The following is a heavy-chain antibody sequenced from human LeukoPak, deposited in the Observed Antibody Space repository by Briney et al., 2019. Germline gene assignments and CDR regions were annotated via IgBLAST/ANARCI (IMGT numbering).Heavy chain of an antibody. CDR3: ARVGAGQYYYYYYMDV. V-gene: IGHV4-34*01. CDR1: GGSFSGYY. Sequence: SETLSLTCAVYGGSFSGYYWSWIRQPPGKGLEWIGEINHSGSTNYNPSLKSRVTISVDTSKNQFSLKLSSVTAADTAVYYCARVGAGQYYYYYYMDVWGKGTTVTVSS. D-gene: IGHD3-10*01. CDR2: INHSGST. J-gene: IGHJ6*03.